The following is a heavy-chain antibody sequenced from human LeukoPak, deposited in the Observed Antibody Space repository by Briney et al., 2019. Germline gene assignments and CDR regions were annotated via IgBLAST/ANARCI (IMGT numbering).Heavy chain of an antibody. CDR1: GYSISSGYY. Sequence: PSETLSLTCTVSGYSISSGYYWGWIRQPPGKGLEWIGSIYHSGSTYYNPSLKSRVTISVDTSKNQFSLQLNSVTPEDTAVYYCAREPGSGWYSYYYYMDVWGKGTTVTVSS. V-gene: IGHV4-38-2*02. CDR2: IYHSGST. J-gene: IGHJ6*03. CDR3: AREPGSGWYSYYYYMDV. D-gene: IGHD6-19*01.